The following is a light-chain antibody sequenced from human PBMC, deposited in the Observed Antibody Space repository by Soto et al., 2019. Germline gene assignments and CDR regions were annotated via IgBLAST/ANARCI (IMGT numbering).Light chain of an antibody. CDR3: QQCGNQSPWT. V-gene: IGKV3D-11*02. J-gene: IGKJ1*01. CDR1: QSVGKY. CDR2: DAS. Sequence: EIVMTQSPATLSLSPGERATLSCRASQSVGKYLVWYQQKPGQTPRLLIYDASNRATGIPARFSGSGPGTGFTPTISSLEPEELAGYYCQQCGNQSPWTFGQGTKVEIK.